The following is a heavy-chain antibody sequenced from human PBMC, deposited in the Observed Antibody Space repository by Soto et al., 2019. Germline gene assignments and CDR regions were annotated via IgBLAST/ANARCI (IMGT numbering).Heavy chain of an antibody. V-gene: IGHV4-30-4*01. D-gene: IGHD2-2*01. CDR1: GGSISSGDYY. CDR2: IYYSGST. Sequence: QVQLQESGPGLVKPSQTLSLTCTVSGGSISSGDYYWSWIRQPPGKGLEWIGYIYYSGSTYYNPSLKRRVTISVDTSKNPYSLKLSSVTAADTAVYYCARGGQGQLLRWFDPWGQGTLVTVSS. J-gene: IGHJ5*02. CDR3: ARGGQGQLLRWFDP.